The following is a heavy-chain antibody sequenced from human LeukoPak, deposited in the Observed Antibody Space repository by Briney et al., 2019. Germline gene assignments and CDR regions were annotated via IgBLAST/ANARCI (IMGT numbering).Heavy chain of an antibody. D-gene: IGHD1-1*01. J-gene: IGHJ6*02. Sequence: GGTLRLSCAASGFTVSRNYMSWVRQAPGKGLEWVSVISSGDTTYYADSVKGRFTISRDSSKNTLYLQMNSLRAEDTAVYFCARGPRLERHGMDVWGQGTTVTVSS. CDR2: ISSGDTT. V-gene: IGHV3-66*01. CDR1: GFTVSRNY. CDR3: ARGPRLERHGMDV.